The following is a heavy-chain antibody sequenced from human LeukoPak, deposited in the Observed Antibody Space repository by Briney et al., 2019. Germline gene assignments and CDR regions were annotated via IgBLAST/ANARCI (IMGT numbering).Heavy chain of an antibody. Sequence: SETLSPTCTVSGGSISHYHWSWIRQSPGKGLEWIGYIYYTGSTNYNPSLKSRVTISVDTSKNQFSLKLRSVTAADTAVYYCARGDSGSYLFDYWGQGTLVTVSS. V-gene: IGHV4-59*01. CDR2: IYYTGST. CDR3: ARGDSGSYLFDY. D-gene: IGHD3-10*01. CDR1: GGSISHYH. J-gene: IGHJ4*02.